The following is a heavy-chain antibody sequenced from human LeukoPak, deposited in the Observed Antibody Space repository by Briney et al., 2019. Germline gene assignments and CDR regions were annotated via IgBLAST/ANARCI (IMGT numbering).Heavy chain of an antibody. Sequence: GSLGLSFAVSGFPFSSYGMHWVRPAPGKGLEWVAIIWYDGSNDYYADSVKGRFTISRDNSKNTLYLQMNSLRADDTAVYYCARMGGTGYFDYWGQGTLVTVSS. D-gene: IGHD1-26*01. V-gene: IGHV3-33*01. CDR1: GFPFSSYG. CDR2: IWYDGSND. CDR3: ARMGGTGYFDY. J-gene: IGHJ4*02.